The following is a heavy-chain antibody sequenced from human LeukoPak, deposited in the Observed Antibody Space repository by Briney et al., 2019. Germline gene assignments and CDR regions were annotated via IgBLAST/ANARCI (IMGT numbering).Heavy chain of an antibody. J-gene: IGHJ6*03. V-gene: IGHV3-53*01. D-gene: IGHD2-2*01. CDR2: IYSGGST. Sequence: PGGSLRLSCAASGFTVSSNFMSWVRQAPGKGLEWGSAIYSGGSTYYADSVKGRFTISRDSSKNTLYLQMHSLRAEDTAVYYCARDGVVVPAAIRYYYYYMDVWGKGTTATVSS. CDR3: ARDGVVVPAAIRYYYYYMDV. CDR1: GFTVSSNF.